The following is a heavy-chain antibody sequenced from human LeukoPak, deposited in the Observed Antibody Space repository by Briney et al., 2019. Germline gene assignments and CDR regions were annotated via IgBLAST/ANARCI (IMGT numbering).Heavy chain of an antibody. CDR1: GYSFSNYA. CDR3: ARDEGGYCSSTSCYLPFDY. V-gene: IGHV1-18*01. CDR2: ISAYNGNT. J-gene: IGHJ4*02. D-gene: IGHD2-2*01. Sequence: ASVKVSRKASGYSFSNYAMHWVRQAPGQGLEWMGWISAYNGNTNYAQKLQGRVTMTTDTSTGTAYMELRSLRSDDTAVYYCARDEGGYCSSTSCYLPFDYWGQGTLVTVSS.